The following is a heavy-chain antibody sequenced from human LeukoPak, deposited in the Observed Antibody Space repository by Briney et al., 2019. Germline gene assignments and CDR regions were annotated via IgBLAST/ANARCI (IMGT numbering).Heavy chain of an antibody. J-gene: IGHJ5*02. CDR3: ARDSTDSSSWYFGWFDP. V-gene: IGHV4-59*01. CDR2: IYYSGST. D-gene: IGHD6-13*01. CDR1: GGSIGSYY. Sequence: SETLSLTCTVSGGSIGSYYWSWIRQPPGKGLEWIGYIYYSGSTNYNPSLKSRVTISVDTSKNQFSLKLSSVTAADTAVYYCARDSTDSSSWYFGWFDPWGQGTLVTVSS.